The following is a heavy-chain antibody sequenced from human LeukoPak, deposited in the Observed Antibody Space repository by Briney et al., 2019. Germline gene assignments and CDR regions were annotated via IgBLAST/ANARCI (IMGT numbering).Heavy chain of an antibody. V-gene: IGHV4-34*01. D-gene: IGHD3-10*01. J-gene: IGHJ6*03. Sequence: SETLSLTCAVYGGSFSGYYWSWIRQPPGKGLEWIGEINHSGSTNYNPSLKSRVTISVDTSKNQFSLKLSSVTAADTAVYYCARGRYYYGSGPYMDVWGKRTTVTVSS. CDR1: GGSFSGYY. CDR2: INHSGST. CDR3: ARGRYYYGSGPYMDV.